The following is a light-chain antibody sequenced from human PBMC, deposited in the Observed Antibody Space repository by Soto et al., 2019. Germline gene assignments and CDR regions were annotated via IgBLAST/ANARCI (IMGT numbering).Light chain of an antibody. CDR2: DAS. Sequence: EIVITQSPATLSVSPGERVTLSCRASQSLSSNLAWYQQKPGQAPRLLIYDASSRATGIPDRFSGGGSGTDLTLTISSLEPEDFAVYYCQQRSNWPTVTFGQGTRLEIK. CDR1: QSLSSN. J-gene: IGKJ5*01. CDR3: QQRSNWPTVT. V-gene: IGKV3-11*01.